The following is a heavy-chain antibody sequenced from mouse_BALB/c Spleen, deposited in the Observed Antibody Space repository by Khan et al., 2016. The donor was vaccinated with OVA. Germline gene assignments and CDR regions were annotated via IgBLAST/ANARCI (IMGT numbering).Heavy chain of an antibody. V-gene: IGHV3-2*02. Sequence: EVQLQESGPGLVKPSQSLSLTCTVTGYSITSEFAWNWIRQFPGNKLEWMGYISYSGNTRYNPSLKSLISITLDTSRNQFFLQLNSVTTEDTATCYCARKDYYDYDPFPYWGQGTLVTVSA. D-gene: IGHD2-4*01. CDR1: GYSITSEFA. J-gene: IGHJ3*01. CDR3: ARKDYYDYDPFPY. CDR2: ISYSGNT.